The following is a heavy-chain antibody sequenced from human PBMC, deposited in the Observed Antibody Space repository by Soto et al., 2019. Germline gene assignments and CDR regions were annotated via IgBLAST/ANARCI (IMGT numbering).Heavy chain of an antibody. CDR1: GFTFSSYS. CDR2: ISSSSSTI. CDR3: ARDHRTPSYYDFWSGYYGMDV. J-gene: IGHJ6*02. D-gene: IGHD3-3*01. Sequence: GGSLRLSCAASGFTFSSYSMNWVRQAPGKGLEWVSYISSSSSTIYYADSVKGRFTISRDNAKNSLYLQMNSLRDEDTAVYYCARDHRTPSYYDFWSGYYGMDVWGQGTTVTVSS. V-gene: IGHV3-48*02.